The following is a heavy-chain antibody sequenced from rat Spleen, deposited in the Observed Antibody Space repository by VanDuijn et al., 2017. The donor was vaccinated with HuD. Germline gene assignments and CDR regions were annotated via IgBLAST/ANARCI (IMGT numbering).Heavy chain of an antibody. CDR2: IIYDGSRT. D-gene: IGHD1-4*01. CDR3: TTEATRVYFDY. CDR1: GFTFSDYN. J-gene: IGHJ2*01. Sequence: EVQLVESGGGLVQPGRSLKLSCAASGFTFSDYNMAWVRQTPKKGPEWVATIIYDGSRTYYRDSVKGRFTISRDNAKSSLYLQMDSLRSEDTATYYCTTEATRVYFDYWGQGVMVTVSS. V-gene: IGHV5S10*01.